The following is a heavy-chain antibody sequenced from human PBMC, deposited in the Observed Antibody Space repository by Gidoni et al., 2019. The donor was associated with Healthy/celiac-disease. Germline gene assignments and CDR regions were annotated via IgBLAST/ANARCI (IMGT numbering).Heavy chain of an antibody. CDR2: IYYSGST. J-gene: IGHJ4*02. V-gene: IGHV4-59*01. CDR3: ARVVAVVGGPSEYYFDY. Sequence: QVQLQESGPGLVKPSETLSLTCTVSGGSISSYYWSWIRQPPGKGLEWIGYIYYSGSTNYNPSLKSRVTISVDTSKNQFSLKLSSVTAADTAVYYCARVVAVVGGPSEYYFDYWGQGTLVTVSS. CDR1: GGSISSYY. D-gene: IGHD6-19*01.